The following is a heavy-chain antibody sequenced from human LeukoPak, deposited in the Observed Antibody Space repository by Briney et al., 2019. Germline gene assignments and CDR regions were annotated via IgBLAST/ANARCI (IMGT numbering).Heavy chain of an antibody. Sequence: SETLSLTCAVYGGSFSGYYWSWIRQPPGKGLEWIGEINHSGSTNYNPSLKSRVTISVDTSKNQFSLKLSSVTAADTAVYYCARARACFAPGGQGTLVTVSS. J-gene: IGHJ5*02. CDR2: INHSGST. CDR1: GGSFSGYY. V-gene: IGHV4-34*01. CDR3: ARARACFAP.